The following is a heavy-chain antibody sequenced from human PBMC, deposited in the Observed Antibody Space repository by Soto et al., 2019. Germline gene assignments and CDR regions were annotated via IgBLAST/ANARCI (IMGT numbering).Heavy chain of an antibody. D-gene: IGHD5-12*01. V-gene: IGHV1-2*02. CDR2: INPNSGAT. Sequence: ASVKVSCKAPGYTFIGYYLHWVRQAPGQGLEWMGWINPNSGATNYAQKFQGRVTMTRDTSITTAYMELSRLRSDDTAVYYCARDMVSTIGDFDFWGQGTLVTVSS. CDR1: GYTFIGYY. J-gene: IGHJ4*02. CDR3: ARDMVSTIGDFDF.